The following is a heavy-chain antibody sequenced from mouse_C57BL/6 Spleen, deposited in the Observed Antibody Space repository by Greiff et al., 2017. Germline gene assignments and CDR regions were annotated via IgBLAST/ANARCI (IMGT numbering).Heavy chain of an antibody. CDR3: ARGVSDY. V-gene: IGHV5-6*01. Sequence: VQLKESGGDLVKPGGSLKLSCAASGFTFSSYGMPWVRQTPDKRLEWVGTISRGGSYTYYPDSVKGRFTVSRDKAKNTRYLQMSSLKSEDTAMYDCARGVSDYWGQGTTLTVSS. J-gene: IGHJ2*01. CDR1: GFTFSSYG. CDR2: ISRGGSYT.